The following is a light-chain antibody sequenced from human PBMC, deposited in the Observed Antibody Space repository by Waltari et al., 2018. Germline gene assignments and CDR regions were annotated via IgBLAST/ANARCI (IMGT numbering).Light chain of an antibody. CDR2: GAS. J-gene: IGKJ1*01. CDR3: QHYVRLPAT. CDR1: QSVSRT. Sequence: EIVLTQSPGTLSLSPGERATRSCRASQSVSRTLAWYQQKPGHAPKLLIYGASIRATGIPDRFTGSGSGTDFSLTIRSLEPEDFAIYFCQHYVRLPATFGQGTKVEIK. V-gene: IGKV3-20*01.